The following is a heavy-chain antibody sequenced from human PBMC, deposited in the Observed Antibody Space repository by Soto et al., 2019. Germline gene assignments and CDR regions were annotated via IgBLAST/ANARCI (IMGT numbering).Heavy chain of an antibody. D-gene: IGHD6-13*01. CDR2: ISSSGNTI. Sequence: GGSLRLSCAASGVTFKSYEMNWIRQAPGKGLEWVSYISSSGNTIYHADSVKGRFTVSRYNAKNSLYLQLNSLRAEDTAVYYCASSSWYSLDYWGQGTPVTVSS. J-gene: IGHJ4*02. V-gene: IGHV3-48*03. CDR3: ASSSWYSLDY. CDR1: GVTFKSYE.